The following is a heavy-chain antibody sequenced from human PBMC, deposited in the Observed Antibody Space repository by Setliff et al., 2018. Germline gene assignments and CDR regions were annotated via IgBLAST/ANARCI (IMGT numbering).Heavy chain of an antibody. CDR1: GGSISPYY. D-gene: IGHD3-22*01. J-gene: IGHJ1*01. V-gene: IGHV4-59*08. Sequence: PSETLSLTCSVSGGSISPYYWIWIRQSPGKGLEWIGYLFYSGSASYNPSLESRVTMSVDTSKNQISMKLTSVTAADTAVYYCARQDRFYDRSVFVEYFQHWGQGALVTVSS. CDR3: ARQDRFYDRSVFVEYFQH. CDR2: LFYSGSA.